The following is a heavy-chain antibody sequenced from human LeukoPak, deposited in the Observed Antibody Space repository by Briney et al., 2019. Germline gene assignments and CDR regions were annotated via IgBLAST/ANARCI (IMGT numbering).Heavy chain of an antibody. CDR2: ISSSSSTI. D-gene: IGHD3-16*01. V-gene: IGHV3-48*01. CDR3: ARDTNDYVWGSPYYFDY. J-gene: IGHJ4*02. CDR1: GFTFSSYS. Sequence: GGSLRLSCAASGFTFSSYSMNWVRQAPGKGLEWVSYISSSSSTIYYADSVKGRFTISRDNAKNSLYLQMNSLRAEDTAVYYCARDTNDYVWGSPYYFDYWGQGTLVTVSS.